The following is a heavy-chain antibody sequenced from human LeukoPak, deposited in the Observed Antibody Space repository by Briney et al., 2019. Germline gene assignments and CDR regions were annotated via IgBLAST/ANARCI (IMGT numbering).Heavy chain of an antibody. CDR3: SRVERSSISNKYYYMAV. J-gene: IGHJ6*03. Sequence: PGGSLRLSCTAFGFTFGENAMIWFRQAPGKGLEWVSFIRSKAHGGTSEYAASVKGRFTISRDDSKSIAYLQMNSLETEDTAVNYSSRVERSSISNKYYYMAVWGKGTTAPVSS. V-gene: IGHV3-49*03. D-gene: IGHD2-2*01. CDR1: GFTFGENA. CDR2: IRSKAHGGTS.